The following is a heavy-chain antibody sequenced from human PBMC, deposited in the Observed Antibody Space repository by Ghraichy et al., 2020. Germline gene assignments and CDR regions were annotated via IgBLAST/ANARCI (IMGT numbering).Heavy chain of an antibody. CDR3: ARVGIQLWFSFFDY. V-gene: IGHV4-34*01. Sequence: SETLSLTCAVYGGSFSGYYWSWIRQPPGKGQEWIGEINHSGSTNYNPSLKRRVTISVDTSKNQFSLKLSSVTAADTAVYYCARVGIQLWFSFFDYWVQVTLVSVSS. CDR1: GGSFSGYY. J-gene: IGHJ4*02. D-gene: IGHD5-18*01. CDR2: INHSGST.